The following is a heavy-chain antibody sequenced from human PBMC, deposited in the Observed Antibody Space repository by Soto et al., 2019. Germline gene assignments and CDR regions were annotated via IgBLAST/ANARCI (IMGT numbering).Heavy chain of an antibody. D-gene: IGHD6-6*01. CDR1: GFTFSSYC. J-gene: IGHJ4*02. V-gene: IGHV3-33*01. CDR3: ARDAGDSSSSGYFDY. Sequence: QVQLVESGGGVVQPGRSLRLSCAASGFTFSSYCMHWVRQAPGKGLEWVAVIWYDGSNKYYADSVKGRFTISRDNSKNTLYLQMNSLRAEDTAVYYCARDAGDSSSSGYFDYWGQRSLVTVSS. CDR2: IWYDGSNK.